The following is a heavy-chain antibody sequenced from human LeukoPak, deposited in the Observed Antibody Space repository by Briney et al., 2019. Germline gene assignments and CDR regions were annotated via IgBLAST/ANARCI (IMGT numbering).Heavy chain of an antibody. V-gene: IGHV1-46*01. J-gene: IGHJ6*03. D-gene: IGHD6-19*01. CDR2: INPSGGST. CDR3: ARRAVAGHYYYYMDV. CDR1: GYTFTSYG. Sequence: GASVKVSCKASGYTFTSYGISWVRQAPGQGLEWMGIINPSGGSTSYAQKFQGRVTMTRDTSTSTVYMELSSLRSEDTAVYYCARRAVAGHYYYYMDVWGKGTTVTVSS.